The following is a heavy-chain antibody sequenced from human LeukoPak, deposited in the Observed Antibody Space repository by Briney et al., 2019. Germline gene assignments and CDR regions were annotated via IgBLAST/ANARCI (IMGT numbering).Heavy chain of an antibody. CDR2: INHSGST. V-gene: IGHV4-34*01. J-gene: IGHJ4*02. CDR3: ARMTGDRPFDY. Sequence: PSETLSLTCAVYGGSFRGYYWSWIRQPPGKGLEWIGEINHSGSTNYNPSLKSRVTISVDTSKNQFSLKLSSVTAADTAVYYCARMTGDRPFDYWGQGTLVTVSS. D-gene: IGHD7-27*01. CDR1: GGSFRGYY.